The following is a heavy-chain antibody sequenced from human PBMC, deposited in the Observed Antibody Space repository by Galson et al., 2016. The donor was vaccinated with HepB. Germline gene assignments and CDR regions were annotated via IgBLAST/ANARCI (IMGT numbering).Heavy chain of an antibody. CDR3: TRGFEYSSRWYYFDH. J-gene: IGHJ4*02. Sequence: CPIPGDSASSNSAVWNWIRQSPSRGLEWLGRTSYKSKRYNDNAVAVKSRITVNADTSKNQFSLHLNSVPPDDTAVYYCTRGFEYSSRWYYFDHWGQGTLVTVSS. CDR1: GDSASSNSAV. V-gene: IGHV6-1*01. D-gene: IGHD6-19*01. CDR2: TSYKSKRYN.